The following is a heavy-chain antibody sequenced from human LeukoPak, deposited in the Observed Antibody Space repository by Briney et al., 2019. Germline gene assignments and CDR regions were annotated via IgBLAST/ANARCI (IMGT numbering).Heavy chain of an antibody. Sequence: GGSLRLSCAASGLAFSSSTMSWVRQAPGKGLECVSIISGNGAATYYTDSVTGRSTISRDNSKNTLYLQMNSLRAEDTVQYFCARDPNGDYIGAFEFWGRGTVVTVSS. V-gene: IGHV3-23*01. CDR1: GLAFSSST. J-gene: IGHJ3*01. D-gene: IGHD4-17*01. CDR3: ARDPNGDYIGAFEF. CDR2: ISGNGAAT.